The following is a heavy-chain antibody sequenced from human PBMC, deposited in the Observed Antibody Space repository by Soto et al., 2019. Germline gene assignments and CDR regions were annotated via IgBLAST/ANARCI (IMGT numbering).Heavy chain of an antibody. V-gene: IGHV3-23*01. Sequence: HPGGSLRLSCAASGFTFSTFAMSWVRQAPGKGPEWVSGISGSGTSTYYADSVKGRFTISRDNSKNTLYLQMNSLRAEDTAVYYCAKTEQWLIAYSDYWGQGTLVTVSS. D-gene: IGHD6-19*01. CDR1: GFTFSTFA. CDR3: AKTEQWLIAYSDY. J-gene: IGHJ4*02. CDR2: ISGSGTST.